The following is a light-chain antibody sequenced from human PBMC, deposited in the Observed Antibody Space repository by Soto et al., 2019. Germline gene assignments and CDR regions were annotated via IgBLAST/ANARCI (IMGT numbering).Light chain of an antibody. CDR3: QVWDSSGDHRGVV. Sequence: SYELTQPPSVSVAPGKTARITCGGNNIGSKSVHWYQQKPGQAPVLVIYYDSDRPSGIPERFSGSNSGNTATLTISRVEAGDEADYYCQVWDSSGDHRGVVFGGGTKLTVL. J-gene: IGLJ2*01. V-gene: IGLV3-21*04. CDR1: NIGSKS. CDR2: YDS.